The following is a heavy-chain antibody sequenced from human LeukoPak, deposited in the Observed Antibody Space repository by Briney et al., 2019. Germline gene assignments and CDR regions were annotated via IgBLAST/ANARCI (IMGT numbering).Heavy chain of an antibody. D-gene: IGHD6-19*01. CDR3: AREGYRQWPVGYYFDY. CDR1: GFTFSSSA. CDR2: ISNNGGYT. J-gene: IGHJ4*02. V-gene: IGHV3-23*01. Sequence: PGGSLRLSCAASGFTFSSSAMSWVRQAPGKGLEWVSAISNNGGYTYYADSVQGRFTISRDNSKSTLCLQMNSLRAEDTAVYYCAREGYRQWPVGYYFDYWGQGTLVTVSS.